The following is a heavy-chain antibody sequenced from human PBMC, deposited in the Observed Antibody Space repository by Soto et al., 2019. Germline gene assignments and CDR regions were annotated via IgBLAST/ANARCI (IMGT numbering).Heavy chain of an antibody. J-gene: IGHJ6*02. V-gene: IGHV1-69*01. Sequence: QVQLVQSGAEVKKPGYSVKVSCKASGGTFSTYGINWVRQAPGHGLEWMGGIIPIFDTTNYAQKFQCEFTITADESTSTDYRYPSSMRSEHKALYYCARADPSAATRGMYFWGQGTTVNVSS. CDR3: ARADPSAATRGMYF. CDR1: GGTFSTYG. CDR2: IIPIFDTT. D-gene: IGHD6-25*01.